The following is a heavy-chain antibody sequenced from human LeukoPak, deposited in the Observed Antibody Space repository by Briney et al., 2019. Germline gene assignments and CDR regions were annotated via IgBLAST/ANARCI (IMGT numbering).Heavy chain of an antibody. V-gene: IGHV4-59*08. Sequence: SETLSLTCTVSGGSISSYYWSWIRQPPGKGLEWIGYIYYSGSTNYNPSLKSRVTISVDTSKNQFSLKLSSVTAADTAVYYCARLLWFGELLRWFDPWGQGTLVTVSS. CDR2: IYYSGST. CDR1: GGSISSYY. J-gene: IGHJ5*02. CDR3: ARLLWFGELLRWFDP. D-gene: IGHD3-10*01.